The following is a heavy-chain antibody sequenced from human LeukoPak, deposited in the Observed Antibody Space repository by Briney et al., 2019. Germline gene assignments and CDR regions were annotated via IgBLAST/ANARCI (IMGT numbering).Heavy chain of an antibody. CDR2: IIPIFGTA. J-gene: IGHJ4*02. CDR1: GGTFSSYA. V-gene: IGHV1-69*05. Sequence: SVKVSCKASGGTFSSYAISWVRQAPGQGLEWMGGIIPIFGTANYARKFQGRVTITTDESTSTAYMELSSLRSEDTAVYYCATGGSYYRDYFDYWGQGTLVTVSS. D-gene: IGHD1-26*01. CDR3: ATGGSYYRDYFDY.